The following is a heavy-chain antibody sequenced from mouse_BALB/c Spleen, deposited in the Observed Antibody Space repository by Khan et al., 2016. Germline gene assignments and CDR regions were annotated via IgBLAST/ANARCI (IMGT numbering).Heavy chain of an antibody. Sequence: QVQLKESGPGLVAPSQSLSITCTVSGFSLTSYGVHWVRQPPGKGLEWLGVIWAGGNINYNSALMSRLSISKDNFTSHIFLNMKSLKTDDTAEYYGARDGGNSPDFDVWGAGTTVTVSS. CDR2: IWAGGNI. J-gene: IGHJ1*01. CDR1: GFSLTSYG. CDR3: ARDGGNSPDFDV. V-gene: IGHV2-9*02. D-gene: IGHD2-1*01.